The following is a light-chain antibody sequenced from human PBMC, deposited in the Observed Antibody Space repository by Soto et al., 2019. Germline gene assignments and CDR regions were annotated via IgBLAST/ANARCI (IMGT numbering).Light chain of an antibody. CDR3: QQLINYPHT. CDR2: AAS. Sequence: DIQLTQSPSFLSASVGDRLTITCRASQGIASSLAWYQQKPGKAPKLLINAASTLQGGVPSRFSGSGSGTEFTLTISSLQPEDFATYYCQQLINYPHTFGGGTEVEIK. V-gene: IGKV1-9*01. CDR1: QGIASS. J-gene: IGKJ4*01.